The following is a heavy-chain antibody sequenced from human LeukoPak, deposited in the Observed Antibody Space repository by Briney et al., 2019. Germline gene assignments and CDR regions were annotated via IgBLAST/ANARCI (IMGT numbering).Heavy chain of an antibody. CDR2: INTDGSST. CDR1: GFTFSSYW. V-gene: IGHV3-74*01. J-gene: IGHJ4*02. D-gene: IGHD1-26*01. Sequence: PGGSLRLSCAASGFTFSSYWMHWVRQAPGKGLVWVSRINTDGSSTNYADSVKGRFTISRDNAKNTLYLQMNSLRGEDTAVYYCARGYLGIDYWGQGTLVTVSS. CDR3: ARGYLGIDY.